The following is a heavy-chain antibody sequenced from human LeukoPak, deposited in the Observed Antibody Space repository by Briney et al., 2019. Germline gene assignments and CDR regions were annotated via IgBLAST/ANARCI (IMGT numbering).Heavy chain of an antibody. J-gene: IGHJ4*02. Sequence: GGSLRLSCAASGFTFSGHWMSWVRQAPGKGLEWVANIRQDGGEEYYVDSVRGRFTISRGNAKNSLYLQMNSLTDEDTAVYYCAAWGIGSSYVYWGQGTLVTVSS. V-gene: IGHV3-7*01. D-gene: IGHD2-15*01. CDR3: AAWGIGSSYVY. CDR2: IRQDGGEE. CDR1: GFTFSGHW.